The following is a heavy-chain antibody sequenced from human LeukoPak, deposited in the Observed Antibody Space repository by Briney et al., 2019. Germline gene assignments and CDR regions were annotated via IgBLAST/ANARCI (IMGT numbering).Heavy chain of an antibody. D-gene: IGHD3-3*01. Sequence: GGSLRLSCAASGFTFSNAWMSWVRQAPGKGLEWVGRIKSKTDGGTTDYAAPVKGRFTISRDDSKNTLYLQMNSLNTEDTAVYYCTTGVVMSYFDYWGQGTLVTVSS. CDR2: IKSKTDGGTT. J-gene: IGHJ4*02. CDR1: GFTFSNAW. V-gene: IGHV3-15*01. CDR3: TTGVVMSYFDY.